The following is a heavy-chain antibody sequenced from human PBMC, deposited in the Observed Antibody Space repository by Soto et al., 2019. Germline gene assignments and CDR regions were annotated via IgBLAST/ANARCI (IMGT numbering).Heavy chain of an antibody. CDR2: ISAGNGNT. J-gene: IGHJ6*02. V-gene: IGHV1-3*01. CDR3: ARDQDIVVVPAAIQTNYYYGMDV. D-gene: IGHD2-2*02. CDR1: GYTFTSYA. Sequence: ASVKVSCKASGYTFTSYAMHWVRQAPGQRLEWMGWISAGNGNTKYSQKFQGRVTITRDTSASTAYMELSSLRSEDTAVYYCARDQDIVVVPAAIQTNYYYGMDVWGQGTTATVS.